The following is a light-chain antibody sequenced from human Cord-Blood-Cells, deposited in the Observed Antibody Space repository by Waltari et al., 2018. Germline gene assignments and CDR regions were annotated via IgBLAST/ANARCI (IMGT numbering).Light chain of an antibody. J-gene: IGKJ1*01. CDR2: DAS. CDR1: QSVSSY. CDR3: QQRSNWPPTWT. Sequence: VVYTQSPATLSLSTGERATLSCRASQSVSSYLAWYQQKPGQAPRLLIYDASNRATGIPARFSGSGSGTDFTLTISSLEPEDFAVYYCQQRSNWPPTWTFGQGTKVEIK. V-gene: IGKV3-11*01.